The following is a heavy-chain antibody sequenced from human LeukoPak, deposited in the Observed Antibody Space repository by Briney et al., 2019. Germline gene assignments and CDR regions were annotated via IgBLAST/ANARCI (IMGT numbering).Heavy chain of an antibody. J-gene: IGHJ4*02. Sequence: EAPVKFSCKASWGTFSTYAITWVRQAPGQGVEWVGRIVPILGTANYAQNFQGRVTITADRSTTTAYMELSSLRPEDTAVYYCARVPQGSSWPYYFDYWGQGTLVTVSS. V-gene: IGHV1-69*04. CDR2: IVPILGTA. D-gene: IGHD6-13*01. CDR1: WGTFSTYA. CDR3: ARVPQGSSWPYYFDY.